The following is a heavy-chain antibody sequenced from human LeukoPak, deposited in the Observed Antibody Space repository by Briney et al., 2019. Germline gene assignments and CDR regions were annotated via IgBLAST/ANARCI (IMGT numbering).Heavy chain of an antibody. V-gene: IGHV3-74*01. Sequence: GGSLRLSCAASGFTFSTYWMHWVRQAPGKGLVWVSQINTDGNSTTYADSVKGRFTVSRDNAKNTLYLQMNSLRAEDTTVYYCARELASGDWGQGTLVTVSS. CDR3: ARELASGD. CDR2: INTDGNST. J-gene: IGHJ4*02. CDR1: GFTFSTYW. D-gene: IGHD6-13*01.